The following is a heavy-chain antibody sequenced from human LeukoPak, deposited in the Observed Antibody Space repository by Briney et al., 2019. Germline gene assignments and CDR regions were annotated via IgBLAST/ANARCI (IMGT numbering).Heavy chain of an antibody. D-gene: IGHD2/OR15-2a*01. V-gene: IGHV3-15*01. CDR3: ATEAGSTTWYSSRFDY. CDR2: IKSKADGGTA. CDR1: GFTFSYAW. Sequence: PGGSLRLSCAASGFTFSYAWMSWVRQPPGKGLEWVGRIKSKADGGTADYAVPVKGRFTISRDDSKNTLYLQMNSLKIEDTAVYYCATEAGSTTWYSSRFDYWGQGTLVTVSS. J-gene: IGHJ4*02.